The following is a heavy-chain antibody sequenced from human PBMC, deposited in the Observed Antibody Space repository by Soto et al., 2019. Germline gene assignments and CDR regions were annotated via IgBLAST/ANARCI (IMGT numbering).Heavy chain of an antibody. Sequence: PGGSLRLSCAASGFTFSSYTMNWVRQAPGKGLKWVSSISGSGGSTYYTESVMGRFTISRDNSKNTLFLQMSSLRAEDTAVYYCAKDRRDGSPQFYFDYWGPGILVTVSS. D-gene: IGHD4-4*01. J-gene: IGHJ4*02. CDR3: AKDRRDGSPQFYFDY. V-gene: IGHV3-23*01. CDR1: GFTFSSYT. CDR2: ISGSGGST.